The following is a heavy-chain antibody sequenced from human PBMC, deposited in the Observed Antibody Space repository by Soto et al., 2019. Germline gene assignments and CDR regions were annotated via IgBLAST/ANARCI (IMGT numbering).Heavy chain of an antibody. CDR1: GYTFTSYD. CDR3: ARGAARPPDDAFDI. D-gene: IGHD6-6*01. J-gene: IGHJ3*02. CDR2: MNPNSGNT. V-gene: IGHV1-8*01. Sequence: QVQLVQSGAEVKKPGASVKVSCKASGYTFTSYDINWVRQATGQGLEWMGWMNPNSGNTGYAQKFQGRVTMTRNTSISTAYMELSSLISEDTAVYYCARGAARPPDDAFDIWGQGTMVTVSS.